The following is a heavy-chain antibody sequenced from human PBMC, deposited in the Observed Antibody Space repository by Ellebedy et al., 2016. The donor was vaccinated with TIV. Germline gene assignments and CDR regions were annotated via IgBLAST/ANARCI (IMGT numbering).Heavy chain of an antibody. Sequence: NFQGRVTFTRDTSASTAYMELSSLRSEDTAVYYCARGIDDFWSGGALFDPWGQGTLVTVSS. D-gene: IGHD3-3*01. V-gene: IGHV1-3*01. J-gene: IGHJ5*02. CDR3: ARGIDDFWSGGALFDP.